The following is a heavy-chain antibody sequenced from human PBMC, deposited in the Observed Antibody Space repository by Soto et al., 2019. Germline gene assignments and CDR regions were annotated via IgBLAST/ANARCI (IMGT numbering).Heavy chain of an antibody. CDR1: GGSISSSSYY. V-gene: IGHV4-39*01. CDR3: ARMVRGRLYYYYYGMDV. CDR2: IYYSGST. D-gene: IGHD3-10*01. Sequence: SETLSLTCTVSGGSISSSSYYWGWIRQPPGKGLEWIGSIYYSGSTYYNPSLKSRVTISVDTSKNQFSLKLSSVTAADTAVYYCARMVRGRLYYYYYGMDVWGQGTTVTVSS. J-gene: IGHJ6*02.